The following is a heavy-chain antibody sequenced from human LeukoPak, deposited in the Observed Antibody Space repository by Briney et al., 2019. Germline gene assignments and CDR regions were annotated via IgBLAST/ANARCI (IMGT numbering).Heavy chain of an antibody. J-gene: IGHJ4*02. CDR1: GFVFTSYG. CDR2: TSTFSGLT. Sequence: ASVKVSCKASGFVFTSYGITWVRQAPGQGLEWVGWTSTFSGLTNYAEKVQDRVTMTTDTDTGTAYLEMRSLRFVDTAVYYCARAGSSSCTATFDYWGQGTLLTVAS. D-gene: IGHD6-13*01. CDR3: ARAGSSSCTATFDY. V-gene: IGHV1-18*01.